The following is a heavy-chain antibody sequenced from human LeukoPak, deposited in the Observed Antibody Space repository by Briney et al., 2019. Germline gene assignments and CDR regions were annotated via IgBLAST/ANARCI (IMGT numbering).Heavy chain of an antibody. CDR1: GFTFSSYA. Sequence: GGSLRLSCAASGFTFSSYAMSWVRQAPVKGLEWVSAISGSGGSTYYADSVKGRFTISRDNSKNTLYLQMDSLRAEDTAVYYCAKEPGGVAAANMGYWGQGTLVTVSS. CDR3: AKEPGGVAAANMGY. CDR2: ISGSGGST. V-gene: IGHV3-23*01. J-gene: IGHJ4*02. D-gene: IGHD6-13*01.